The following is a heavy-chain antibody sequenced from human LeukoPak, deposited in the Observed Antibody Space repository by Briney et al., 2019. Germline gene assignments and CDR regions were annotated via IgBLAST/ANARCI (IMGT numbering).Heavy chain of an antibody. V-gene: IGHV3-33*01. J-gene: IGHJ5*02. Sequence: PGGSLRLSCAASGFTFSSYGMHWVRQAPGKGLEWVAVIWYDGSNKYYADSVKGRFTISRDNSKNTLYLQMNSLRAEDTAVYYCARDESFGELTPWGQGTLVTVSS. CDR1: GFTFSSYG. CDR2: IWYDGSNK. CDR3: ARDESFGELTP. D-gene: IGHD3-10*01.